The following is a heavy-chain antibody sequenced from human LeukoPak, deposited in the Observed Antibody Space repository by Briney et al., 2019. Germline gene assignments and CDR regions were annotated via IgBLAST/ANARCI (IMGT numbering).Heavy chain of an antibody. V-gene: IGHV1-46*03. CDR3: ARAPALNLWFGDNYFDY. J-gene: IGHJ4*02. Sequence: ASVKVSCKASGYTFTSYYMHWVQQAPGQGLEWMGIINPSGGSTSYAQKFQGRVTMTRDTSTSTVYMELSSLRSEDTAVYYCARAPALNLWFGDNYFDYWGQGTLVTVSS. D-gene: IGHD3-10*01. CDR1: GYTFTSYY. CDR2: INPSGGST.